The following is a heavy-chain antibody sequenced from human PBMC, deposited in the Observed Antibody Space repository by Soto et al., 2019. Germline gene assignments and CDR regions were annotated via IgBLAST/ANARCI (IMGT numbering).Heavy chain of an antibody. CDR3: ARGRGYCSGGSCYSRLFDY. CDR1: GGSFSGYY. D-gene: IGHD2-15*01. Sequence: QVQLQQWGAGLLKPSETLSLTCAVYGGSFSGYYWSWIRQPPGKGLEWIGEINHSGSTNYNPSLKRRVTISVDTSKNQFSLKLSSVTAADTAVYYCARGRGYCSGGSCYSRLFDYWGQGTLVTVSS. V-gene: IGHV4-34*01. CDR2: INHSGST. J-gene: IGHJ4*02.